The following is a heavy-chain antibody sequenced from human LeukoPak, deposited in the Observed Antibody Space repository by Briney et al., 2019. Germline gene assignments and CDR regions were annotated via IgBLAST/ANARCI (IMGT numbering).Heavy chain of an antibody. CDR2: ISGSGGST. CDR1: GFTFSSYA. V-gene: IGHV3-23*01. Sequence: GGSLRLSCAASGFTFSSYAMSWVRQAPGKGLEWVSAISGSGGSTYYADSVKGRFTISRDNSKNTLYLQMNSLRAEDTAVHCCAKEFPNYYGSGSYYKAPPSWGQGTLVTVSS. CDR3: AKEFPNYYGSGSYYKAPPS. J-gene: IGHJ5*02. D-gene: IGHD3-10*01.